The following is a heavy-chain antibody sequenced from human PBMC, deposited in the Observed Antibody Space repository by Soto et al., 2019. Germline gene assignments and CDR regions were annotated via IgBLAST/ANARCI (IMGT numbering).Heavy chain of an antibody. CDR1: GGSFSGYY. D-gene: IGHD6-13*01. V-gene: IGHV4-34*02. CDR2: INHSGST. J-gene: IGHJ6*02. Sequence: QVQLQQWGAGLLKPSETLSLTCAVYGGSFSGYYWSWIRQSPGKGLEWIGEINHSGSTNYNPSLKSRVTISVDTSKNQFSLKLSSVSAADTAVYFCARRRGRQQLVQRYYNGMDVWGQWTTVTVSS. CDR3: ARRRGRQQLVQRYYNGMDV.